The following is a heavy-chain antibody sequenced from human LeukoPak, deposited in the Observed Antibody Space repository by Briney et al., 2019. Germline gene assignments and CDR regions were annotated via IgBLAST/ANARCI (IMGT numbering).Heavy chain of an antibody. CDR2: IIPIFGTA. CDR3: ARDVCFDDCSPYFDY. CDR1: GGTFSSYA. V-gene: IGHV1-69*13. Sequence: ASVKVSCKASGGTFSSYAISWVRQAPGQGLEWMGGIIPIFGTANYAQKFQGRVTITADESTSTAYMELSSLRSEDTAVYYCARDVCFDDCSPYFDYWGQGTLVTVSS. J-gene: IGHJ4*02. D-gene: IGHD2-21*02.